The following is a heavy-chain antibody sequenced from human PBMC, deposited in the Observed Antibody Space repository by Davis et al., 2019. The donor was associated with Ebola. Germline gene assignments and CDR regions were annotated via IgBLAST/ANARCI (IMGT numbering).Heavy chain of an antibody. CDR1: GGSISSSY. J-gene: IGHJ6*04. Sequence: MPSETLSLTCSVSGGSISSSYWNWIRQPPGNGLEWIGYIYYSGSTNYSPSLKSRVTISVDTPKNPFSLKLNSVTAADTAVYYCARGDDYPFTKDVWGKGTAVTVSS. D-gene: IGHD3-16*01. V-gene: IGHV4-59*01. CDR2: IYYSGST. CDR3: ARGDDYPFTKDV.